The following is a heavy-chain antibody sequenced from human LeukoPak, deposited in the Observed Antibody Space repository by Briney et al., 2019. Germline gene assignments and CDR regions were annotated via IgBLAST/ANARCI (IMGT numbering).Heavy chain of an antibody. CDR2: IYYSGST. J-gene: IGHJ6*04. Sequence: SETLSLTCTVSGGYIGSYYWTWIRQPPGKGLEWIGYIYYSGSTNYNPSLKSRVTISVDTSKNQFSLKLSSVTAADTAVYYCAREPHSMKYYYGSGSLAGILDVWGKGTTVTVSS. CDR1: GGYIGSYY. CDR3: AREPHSMKYYYGSGSLAGILDV. D-gene: IGHD3-10*01. V-gene: IGHV4-59*01.